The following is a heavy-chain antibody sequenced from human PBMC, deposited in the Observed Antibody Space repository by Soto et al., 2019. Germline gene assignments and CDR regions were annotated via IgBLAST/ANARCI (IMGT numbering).Heavy chain of an antibody. CDR2: ISSSSSYI. V-gene: IGHV3-21*01. D-gene: IGHD5-12*01. CDR1: GFTFSSYS. CDR3: ARARIRGYSGYDLGNWFDP. J-gene: IGHJ5*02. Sequence: EVQLVESGGGLVKPGGSLRLSCAASGFTFSSYSMNWVRQAPGKGLEWVSSISSSSSYIYYADSVKGRFTISRDNAKNSLYLQMNSLRAEDTAVYYCARARIRGYSGYDLGNWFDPWGQGTLVTVSS.